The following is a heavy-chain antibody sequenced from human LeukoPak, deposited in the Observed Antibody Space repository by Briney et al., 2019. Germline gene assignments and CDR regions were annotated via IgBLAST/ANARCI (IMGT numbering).Heavy chain of an antibody. D-gene: IGHD2/OR15-2a*01. V-gene: IGHV3-21*04. CDR2: ISGSSGYI. J-gene: IGHJ4*02. CDR1: GFTFSSYS. Sequence: GGSLRLSCAASGFTFSSYSMNWVRQAPGKGLEWVSSISGSSGYIYYADSLKGRFTISRDNAKNSLSLQMNSLRAEDTAVYYCARDMGRRGLSDYWGQGTLVTVSS. CDR3: ARDMGRRGLSDY.